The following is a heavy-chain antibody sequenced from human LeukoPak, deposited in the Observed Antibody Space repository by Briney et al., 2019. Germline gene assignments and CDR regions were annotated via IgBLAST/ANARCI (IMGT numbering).Heavy chain of an antibody. J-gene: IGHJ5*02. CDR1: GGSINDYY. CDR2: IHYSGST. V-gene: IGHV4-59*08. CDR3: ARTSLGGAWFNP. Sequence: SETLSLTCTVSGGSINDYYWSWIRQPPGKGLEWIGYIHYSGSTNYNPSLKSRVTISVDTSKNQFSLKLSSVTAADTAVYYCARTSLGGAWFNPWGQGTLVTVSS. D-gene: IGHD3-10*01.